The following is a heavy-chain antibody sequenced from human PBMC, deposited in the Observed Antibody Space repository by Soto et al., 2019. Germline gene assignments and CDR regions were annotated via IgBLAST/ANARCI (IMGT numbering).Heavy chain of an antibody. V-gene: IGHV1-69*13. D-gene: IGHD5-12*01. Sequence: GASVKVSCKASGGTFNNYPITWVLQSPLQWLDWMGGSIPIFGTANYAQKFQGRVTISVDESTSTAYMELSSLRSEDTAVYYCARGRGYSGDDHYYYFDMDVWGQGTTVTVSS. CDR1: GGTFNNYP. CDR2: SIPIFGTA. CDR3: ARGRGYSGDDHYYYFDMDV. J-gene: IGHJ6*02.